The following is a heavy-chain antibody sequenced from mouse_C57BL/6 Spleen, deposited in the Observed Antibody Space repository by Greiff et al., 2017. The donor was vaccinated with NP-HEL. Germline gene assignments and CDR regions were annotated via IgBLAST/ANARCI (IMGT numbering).Heavy chain of an antibody. CDR1: GFTFNTYA. Sequence: DVMLVESGGGLVQPKGSLKLSCAASGFTFNTYAMHWVRQSPGKGLDWVARIRSKSSNYATSYADSVNDRFTISRDDSQSMLYLQMKNLKTEDTAMYYCVREGDGSSYGYFDYWGQGTTLTVSS. D-gene: IGHD1-1*01. CDR3: VREGDGSSYGYFDY. V-gene: IGHV10-3*01. CDR2: IRSKSSNYAT. J-gene: IGHJ2*01.